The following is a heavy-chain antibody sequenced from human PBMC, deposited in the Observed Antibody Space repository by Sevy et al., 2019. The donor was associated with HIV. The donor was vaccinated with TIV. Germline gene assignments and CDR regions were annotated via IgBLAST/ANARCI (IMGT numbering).Heavy chain of an antibody. CDR1: GYTFTGDY. J-gene: IGHJ6*02. V-gene: IGHV1-2*06. CDR2: VFPNSGGT. CDR3: ARDGGGGTTNSGMDV. Sequence: ASVKVSCKASGYTFTGDYLHWVRQAPGHGLESMGRVFPNSGGTNYAQKFQGRVTMTRDTSISTAYMELSRLRSDDTAVYYCARDGGGGTTNSGMDVWGQGTTVTVSS. D-gene: IGHD1-7*01.